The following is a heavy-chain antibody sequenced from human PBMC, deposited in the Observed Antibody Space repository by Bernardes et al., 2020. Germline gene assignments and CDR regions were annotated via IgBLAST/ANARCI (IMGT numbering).Heavy chain of an antibody. J-gene: IGHJ6*02. V-gene: IGHV3-53*01. CDR1: GFTVSRNY. D-gene: IGHD1-26*01. CDR3: ARSQGDSYFYAMDV. Sequence: GGSLRLSCAASGFTVSRNYMTWVRQAPGKGLEWVSLIYSGGVTYYADSVKGRFTISRDNSKNTLYLQMNKLRAEDTAVYYCARSQGDSYFYAMDVWGQGTTVTVSS. CDR2: IYSGGVT.